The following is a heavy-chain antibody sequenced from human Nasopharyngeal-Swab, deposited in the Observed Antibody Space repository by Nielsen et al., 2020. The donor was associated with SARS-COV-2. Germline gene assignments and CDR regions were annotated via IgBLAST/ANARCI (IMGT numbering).Heavy chain of an antibody. CDR3: ARSPSYYDFWSGYYTGYYYGMDV. CDR1: GYTFTSYG. D-gene: IGHD3-3*01. Sequence: ASVKVSCKASGYTFTSYGISWARQAPGQGLEWMGWISAYNGNTNYAQKLQGRVTMTTDTSTSTAYMELRSLRSDDTAVYYCARSPSYYDFWSGYYTGYYYGMDVWGQGTTVTVSS. V-gene: IGHV1-18*01. CDR2: ISAYNGNT. J-gene: IGHJ6*02.